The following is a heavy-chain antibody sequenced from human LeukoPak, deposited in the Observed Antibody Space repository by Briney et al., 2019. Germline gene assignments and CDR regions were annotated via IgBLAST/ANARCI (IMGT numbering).Heavy chain of an antibody. D-gene: IGHD1-26*01. CDR1: GYTFTGYY. Sequence: GASVKVSCKASGYTFTGYYMHWVRQAPGQGLEWMGWINPNSGGTNYAQKFQGRVTMTRDTSISTAYMELSRLRSDDTAVYYCARGEGIVGATIGTFDYWGQGTLVTVSS. J-gene: IGHJ4*02. CDR2: INPNSGGT. CDR3: ARGEGIVGATIGTFDY. V-gene: IGHV1-2*02.